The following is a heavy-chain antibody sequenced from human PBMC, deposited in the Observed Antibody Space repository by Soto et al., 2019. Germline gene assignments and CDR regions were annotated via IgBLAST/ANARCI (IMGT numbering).Heavy chain of an antibody. Sequence: SETLSLTCTVSGGSISSFYWSWIRQPPGKGLEWIGYIYYSGSTSYADSVKGRFTTSRDNSKNILYLQMHSLRAEDTAVYYCARVDYGDYGWYFDLWGRGTLVTVSS. CDR3: ARVDYGDYGWYFDL. V-gene: IGHV4-59*12. CDR1: GGSISSFY. CDR2: IYYSGST. J-gene: IGHJ2*01. D-gene: IGHD4-17*01.